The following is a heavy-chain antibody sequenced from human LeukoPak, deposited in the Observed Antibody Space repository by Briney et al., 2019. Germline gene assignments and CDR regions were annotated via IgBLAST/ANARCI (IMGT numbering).Heavy chain of an antibody. D-gene: IGHD3-3*01. CDR2: INHSGST. Sequence: PSETLSLTCAVYGGSFSGYYWSWIRQPPGKGLEWIGEINHSGSTSYNPSLKSRVTISVDTSKNQFSLKLSSVTAADTAVYYCARTFRESYYDFWRGYSTLDYWGQATLVTVSS. CDR1: GGSFSGYY. V-gene: IGHV4-34*01. CDR3: ARTFRESYYDFWRGYSTLDY. J-gene: IGHJ4*02.